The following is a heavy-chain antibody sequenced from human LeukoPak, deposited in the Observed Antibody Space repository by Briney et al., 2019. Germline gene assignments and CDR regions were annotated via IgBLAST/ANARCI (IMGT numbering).Heavy chain of an antibody. Sequence: ASVKVSCKASGYTFTNYGISWVRQAPGQGLEWLGWISVYNGNTNYARKVQARVTMTTDTSASTAYMELRSLRSDDTAVYYCARNVSAPSDHAGYFDYWGQGTLVTVSS. D-gene: IGHD1-14*01. CDR1: GYTFTNYG. CDR2: ISVYNGNT. CDR3: ARNVSAPSDHAGYFDY. V-gene: IGHV1-18*01. J-gene: IGHJ4*02.